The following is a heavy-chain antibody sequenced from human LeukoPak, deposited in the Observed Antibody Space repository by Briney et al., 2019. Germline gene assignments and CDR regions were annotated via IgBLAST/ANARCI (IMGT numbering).Heavy chain of an antibody. V-gene: IGHV3-30*04. CDR3: ASQPSSGSYRSFIYFDY. Sequence: PGGSLRLSCAASGFTFSSYAMHWVRQAPGKGLEWVAVISYDGSNKYYADSVKGRFTISRDNSKNTLYLQMNSLRAEDTAVYYCASQPSSGSYRSFIYFDYWGQGTLVTVSS. CDR1: GFTFSSYA. D-gene: IGHD1-26*01. J-gene: IGHJ4*02. CDR2: ISYDGSNK.